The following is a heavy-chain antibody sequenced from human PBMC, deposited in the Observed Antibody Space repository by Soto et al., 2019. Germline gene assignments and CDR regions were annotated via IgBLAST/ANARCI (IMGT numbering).Heavy chain of an antibody. Sequence: SETLSLTCTVSGVSISSYFWSWIRQPPGKGLEWIGYIYYSGSTNYNPSLKSRVTISVDTSKNQLSLKLSSVTAADTAVYYCARVGYCGGDCSFPDYWGQGTLVTVSS. J-gene: IGHJ4*02. CDR3: ARVGYCGGDCSFPDY. D-gene: IGHD2-21*02. V-gene: IGHV4-59*01. CDR1: GVSISSYF. CDR2: IYYSGST.